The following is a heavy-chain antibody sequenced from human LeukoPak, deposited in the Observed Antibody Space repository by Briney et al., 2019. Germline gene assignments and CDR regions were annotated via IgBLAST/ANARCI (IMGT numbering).Heavy chain of an antibody. CDR1: GGSFSGYY. V-gene: IGHV4-4*07. Sequence: PSETLSLTCAVYGGSFSGYYWSWIRQPAGKGLEWIGRIYTSGSTNYNPSLRSRVTISVDTSKNQFSLKLSSVTAADTAVYYCARDRSLGATRAFDIWGQGTMVTVSS. CDR2: IYTSGST. D-gene: IGHD1-26*01. J-gene: IGHJ3*02. CDR3: ARDRSLGATRAFDI.